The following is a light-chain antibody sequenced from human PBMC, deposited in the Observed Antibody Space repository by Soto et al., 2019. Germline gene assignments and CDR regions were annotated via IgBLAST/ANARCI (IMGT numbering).Light chain of an antibody. V-gene: IGKV3-15*01. Sequence: EVVVTQSPNTLSVSPGGTVTLACRASQSVRSKLAWYQQKPCQAPRLLIYGASTRATGIPARFSGSGSGTEFTLTISSLQSEDFAIYYCQQYNNWPPITFGQGTRLEI. J-gene: IGKJ5*01. CDR3: QQYNNWPPIT. CDR2: GAS. CDR1: QSVRSK.